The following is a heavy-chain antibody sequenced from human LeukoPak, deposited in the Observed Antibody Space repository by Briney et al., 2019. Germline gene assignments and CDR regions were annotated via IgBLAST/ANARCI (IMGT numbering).Heavy chain of an antibody. V-gene: IGHV4-34*01. Sequence: PSETLSLTCAVYGGSFSGYYWSWIRQPPGKGLEWIGEINHSGSTNYNPSLKSRVTISVDTSKNQFSLKLSSVTAADTAVYYCASCLNWGNWFDPWGQGTLVTVSS. CDR2: INHSGST. CDR3: ASCLNWGNWFDP. D-gene: IGHD7-27*01. CDR1: GGSFSGYY. J-gene: IGHJ5*02.